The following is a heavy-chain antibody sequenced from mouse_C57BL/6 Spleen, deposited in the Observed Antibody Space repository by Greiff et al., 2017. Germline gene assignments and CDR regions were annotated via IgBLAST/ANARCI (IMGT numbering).Heavy chain of an antibody. D-gene: IGHD2-2*01. CDR2: ISSGGSYT. Sequence: EVQLVESGGDLVKPGGSLKLSCAASGFTFSSYGMSWVRQTPDKRLEWVATISSGGSYTYYPDSVKGRFTFSRDNAKNTLYLQMSSLKSEDTAMXYCARQRESAMVKAYFDYWGQGTTLTVSS. V-gene: IGHV5-6*01. CDR3: ARQRESAMVKAYFDY. CDR1: GFTFSSYG. J-gene: IGHJ2*01.